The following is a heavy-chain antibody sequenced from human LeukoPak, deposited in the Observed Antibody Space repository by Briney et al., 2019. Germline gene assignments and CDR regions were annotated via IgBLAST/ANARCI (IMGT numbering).Heavy chain of an antibody. CDR3: AKGNIDSEWLYFDY. Sequence: AGTLRLSCAASGSPFSTHSLNWVRQPPGKGLEWISSITGSSGDNTYYAAPVTGRVSISKDNSKSMRYLRMSSLRAEDTAVYFCAKGNIDSEWLYFDYWGRATLVTVS. CDR1: GSPFSTHS. D-gene: IGHD2/OR15-2a*01. CDR2: ITGSSGDNT. J-gene: IGHJ4*02. V-gene: IGHV3-23*01.